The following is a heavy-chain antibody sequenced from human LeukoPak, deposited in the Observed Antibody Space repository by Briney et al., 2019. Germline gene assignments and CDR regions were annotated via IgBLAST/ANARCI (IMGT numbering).Heavy chain of an antibody. CDR3: ARDIYGDYAGMDV. CDR1: GYTFTGFY. D-gene: IGHD4-17*01. Sequence: VKGSCKASGYTFTGFYMHWVRQAPGQGLEWMGWINPNSGGTNYAQKFQGRVTMTRDTSISTAYMELSRLRSDDTAVYYCARDIYGDYAGMDVWGQGTTVTVFS. CDR2: INPNSGGT. V-gene: IGHV1-2*02. J-gene: IGHJ6*02.